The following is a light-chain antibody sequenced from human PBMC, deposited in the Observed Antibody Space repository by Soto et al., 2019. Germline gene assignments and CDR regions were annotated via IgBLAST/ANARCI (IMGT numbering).Light chain of an antibody. J-gene: IGKJ2*01. CDR2: GAS. Sequence: EIVLTQSPGTLSLSPGERAALSCMASQSVSGSYIAWYQQKPGQAPRLLIYGASSRATGIPDRFSGSGSGTDFTLTISRLEPEDFAVYYCQQYGSSPGYTFGQGTKLEMK. CDR3: QQYGSSPGYT. V-gene: IGKV3-20*01. CDR1: QSVSGSY.